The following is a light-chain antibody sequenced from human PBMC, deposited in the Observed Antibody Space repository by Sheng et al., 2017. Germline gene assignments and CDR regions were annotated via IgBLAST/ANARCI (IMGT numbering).Light chain of an antibody. CDR1: SNDVGGYDY. V-gene: IGLV2-14*03. Sequence: QSALTQPASVSGSPGQSITISCTGTSNDVGGYDYVSWYQQHPGKAPKLIIYDVNNRPSGVSDRFSSSKSGNTASLTISGLQAEDEADLFTVFGTGTKVTVL. J-gene: IGLJ1*01. CDR3: V. CDR2: DVN.